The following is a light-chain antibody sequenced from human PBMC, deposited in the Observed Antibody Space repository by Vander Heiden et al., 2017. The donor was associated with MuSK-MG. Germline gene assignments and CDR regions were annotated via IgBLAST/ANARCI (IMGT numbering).Light chain of an antibody. CDR3: QAWDSSSVV. CDR2: QDS. V-gene: IGLV3-1*01. Sequence: SYELTQPPSVSVSPGQTASITCSGDKLGDKYACWYQQKPGQSPVLVIDQDSKRPSGIPERFSGSNSGNTATLTISGTQAMDEADYYCQAWDSSSVVLGGGTKLTVL. J-gene: IGLJ2*01. CDR1: KLGDKY.